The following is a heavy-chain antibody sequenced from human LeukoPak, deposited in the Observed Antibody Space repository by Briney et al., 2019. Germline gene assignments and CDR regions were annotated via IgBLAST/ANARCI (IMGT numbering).Heavy chain of an antibody. V-gene: IGHV3-53*01. CDR2: IYSGGST. D-gene: IGHD6-19*01. Sequence: PGGSLSLSCAASGFPLSSNYMSWVRQAPGKGLEWVSVIYSGGSTYYADSVKGRFTISRDNSKNTLYLQMNSLRAEDTAVYYCARAPPARYSSGWYSYWGQGTLVTVSS. J-gene: IGHJ4*02. CDR3: ARAPPARYSSGWYSY. CDR1: GFPLSSNY.